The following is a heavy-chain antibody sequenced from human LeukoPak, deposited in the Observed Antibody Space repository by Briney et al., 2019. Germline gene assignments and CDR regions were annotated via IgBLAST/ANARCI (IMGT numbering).Heavy chain of an antibody. CDR1: GFTFSSYA. CDR3: ARVRDSTGYSHDAFDI. Sequence: GGSLRLSCAASGFTFSSYAMSWVRQAPGKGLEWVSSISTGYSTYYPDSVKGRFTISRDNSKNTLSLQMNSLRAEDTAIYYCARVRDSTGYSHDAFDIWGQGTMVTVSS. J-gene: IGHJ3*02. CDR2: ISTGYST. V-gene: IGHV3-23*01. D-gene: IGHD3-22*01.